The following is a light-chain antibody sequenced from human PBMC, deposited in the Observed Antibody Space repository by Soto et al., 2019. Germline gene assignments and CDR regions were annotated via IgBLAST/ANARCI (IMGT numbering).Light chain of an antibody. V-gene: IGKV1-39*01. Sequence: DIQMTQSPSSLSASVGDRVTITCRASQTSATYINWYQQKSGSAPRLLIYEASGLQSGVPSRFSGSASGTHFVLTISNFQPEDSATYFCQQTYTNPQTFGQGTKVDIK. CDR2: EAS. CDR1: QTSATY. CDR3: QQTYTNPQT. J-gene: IGKJ1*01.